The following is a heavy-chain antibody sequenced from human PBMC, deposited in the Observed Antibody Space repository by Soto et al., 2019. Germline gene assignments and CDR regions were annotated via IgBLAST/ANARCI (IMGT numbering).Heavy chain of an antibody. Sequence: GGSLRLSCAASGFTFSSYAMSWVRQAPGKGLEWVSAISGSGGSTYYADSVKGRFTISRDNSKNTLYLQMNSLRAEDTAVYYCAKDRLIAVAGTKGPLDAFDIWGQGTMVPVSS. V-gene: IGHV3-23*01. CDR3: AKDRLIAVAGTKGPLDAFDI. CDR1: GFTFSSYA. CDR2: ISGSGGST. D-gene: IGHD6-19*01. J-gene: IGHJ3*02.